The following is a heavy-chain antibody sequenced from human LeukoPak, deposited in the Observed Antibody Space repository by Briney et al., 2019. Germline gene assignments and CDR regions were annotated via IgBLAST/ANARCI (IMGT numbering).Heavy chain of an antibody. J-gene: IGHJ4*02. CDR3: VRGTGYSAYDYDFDY. CDR1: GFTFSSYD. D-gene: IGHD5-12*01. V-gene: IGHV3-13*04. CDR2: IGTDGDT. Sequence: GGSLILSCAASGFTFSSYDMHWVRQPTGKGLEWVSAIGTDGDTYYPGSVKGRFTISRENAKNSLYLQMNSLRAGDTAVYYCVRGTGYSAYDYDFDYWGQGTLVTVSS.